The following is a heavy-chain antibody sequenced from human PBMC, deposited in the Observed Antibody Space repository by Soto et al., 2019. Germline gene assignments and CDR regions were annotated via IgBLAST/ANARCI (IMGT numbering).Heavy chain of an antibody. CDR3: ARAAKGGSSWYYYYGMDV. CDR2: IIPIFGTA. D-gene: IGHD6-13*01. CDR1: GGTFSSYA. V-gene: IGHV1-69*06. Sequence: GASVKVSCKASGGTFSSYAISWVRQAPGQGLEWMGGIIPIFGTANYAQKFQGRVTITADKSTSTAYMELSSLRSEDTAVYYCARAAKGGSSWYYYYGMDVWGQGTTVTVSS. J-gene: IGHJ6*02.